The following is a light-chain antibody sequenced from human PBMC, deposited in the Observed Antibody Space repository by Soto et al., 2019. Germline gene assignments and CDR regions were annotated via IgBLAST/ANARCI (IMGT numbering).Light chain of an antibody. V-gene: IGKV1-9*01. Sequence: DIQMTQSPSSLSASVGDRVNIACRASQGISNYLAWYQQKPGKVPKLLIYAASTLQSGVPSRFSGSGSGTDFTLTISSLQPEDFVTYYCQQLKSSPFTFGPGTKVDIK. CDR3: QQLKSSPFT. CDR1: QGISNY. CDR2: AAS. J-gene: IGKJ3*01.